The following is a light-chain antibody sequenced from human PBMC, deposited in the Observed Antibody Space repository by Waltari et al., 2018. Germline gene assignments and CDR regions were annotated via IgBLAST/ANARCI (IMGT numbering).Light chain of an antibody. CDR2: DVT. CDR3: TSYTSSTTTPYV. V-gene: IGLV2-14*03. Sequence: QSALTQPASVSGTPGQSITISCTGTSRDVGRYDYVSWYQQHPARAPKLLIHDVTDRASGVADRFSGSKSGNTASLTISGLQTEDEADYYCTSYTSSTTTPYVFGTGTQVTV. CDR1: SRDVGRYDY. J-gene: IGLJ1*01.